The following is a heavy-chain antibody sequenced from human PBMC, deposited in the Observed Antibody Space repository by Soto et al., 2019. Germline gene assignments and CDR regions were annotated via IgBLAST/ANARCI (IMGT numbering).Heavy chain of an antibody. D-gene: IGHD5-12*01. V-gene: IGHV1-46*01. CDR3: ARDRSTYSGYDYPYYGMDV. Sequence: ASVKVSCKASGYTFTSYYMHWVRQAPGQGLEWMGIINPSGGSTSYAQKFQGRVTMTRDTSTSTVYMELSSLRSEDTAVYYCARDRSTYSGYDYPYYGMDVWGQGTTVTVSS. CDR2: INPSGGST. CDR1: GYTFTSYY. J-gene: IGHJ6*02.